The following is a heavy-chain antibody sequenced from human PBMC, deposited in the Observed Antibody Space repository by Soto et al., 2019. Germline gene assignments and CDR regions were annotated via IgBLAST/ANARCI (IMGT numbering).Heavy chain of an antibody. D-gene: IGHD4-17*01. CDR1: GGTFSSYT. CDR2: IIPILGIA. CDR3: EREPGGNGDYDAFDI. Sequence: QVQLVQSGAEVKKPGSSVKVSCKASGGTFSSYTISWVRQAPGQGLEWMGRIIPILGIANYAQKFQGRVTITADKSTSTAYMELSRLRSEDTAVYYCEREPGGNGDYDAFDIWGQGTMVTVSS. J-gene: IGHJ3*02. V-gene: IGHV1-69*08.